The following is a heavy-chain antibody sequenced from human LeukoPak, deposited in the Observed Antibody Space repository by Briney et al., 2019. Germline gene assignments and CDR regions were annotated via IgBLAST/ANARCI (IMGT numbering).Heavy chain of an antibody. D-gene: IGHD2-2*01. CDR2: INPSGGST. J-gene: IGHJ6*02. Sequence: ASVKVSCKASGYTFTSYYMHWVRQAPGQGLEWMGIINPSGGSTSYAQKFQGRVTMTRDTSTSTVYMELSSLRSGDTAVYYCARAKDIVVVPAAVWADKYHYYGMDVWGQGTTVTVSS. V-gene: IGHV1-46*01. CDR3: ARAKDIVVVPAAVWADKYHYYGMDV. CDR1: GYTFTSYY.